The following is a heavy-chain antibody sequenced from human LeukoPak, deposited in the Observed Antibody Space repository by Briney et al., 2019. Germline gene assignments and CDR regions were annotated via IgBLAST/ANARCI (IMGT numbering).Heavy chain of an antibody. V-gene: IGHV1-2*06. CDR3: AGEDISSGYRPFDI. D-gene: IGHD3-22*01. CDR2: INPNNGDT. Sequence: PWASVKVSCKASGYTFTSYAMHWVRQAPGQRLEWMGRINPNNGDTNYAQKFQGRVTMTRDMSMSTAYMELSRLRSVDTAVYYCAGEDISSGYRPFDIWGQGTMVTVPS. CDR1: GYTFTSYA. J-gene: IGHJ3*02.